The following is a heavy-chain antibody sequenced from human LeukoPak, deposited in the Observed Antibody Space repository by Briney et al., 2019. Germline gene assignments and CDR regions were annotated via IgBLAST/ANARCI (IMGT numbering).Heavy chain of an antibody. J-gene: IGHJ4*02. CDR3: ARVSRGSYSRAFDY. CDR2: IYYSGGT. D-gene: IGHD1-26*01. Sequence: TSETLSLTCTVSGGSINSYYWSWIRQPPGKGLEWIGYIYYSGGTNYNPSLKSRVTISVDTSKNQFSLKLSSVTAADTAVYYCARVSRGSYSRAFDYWGQGTLVTVSS. CDR1: GGSINSYY. V-gene: IGHV4-59*12.